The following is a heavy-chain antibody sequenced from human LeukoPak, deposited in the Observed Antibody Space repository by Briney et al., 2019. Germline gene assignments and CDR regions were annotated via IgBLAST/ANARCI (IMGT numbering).Heavy chain of an antibody. J-gene: IGHJ4*02. V-gene: IGHV4-34*01. CDR2: INHSGST. CDR1: GGSFSGYY. Sequence: PSETLSLTCAVYGGSFSGYYWSWIRQPRGKGLEWIGEINHSGSTNYNPSLKSRVTISVDTSKNQFSLKLSSVTAADTAVYYCARVPAVAGSDYWGQGTLVTVSS. CDR3: ARVPAVAGSDY. D-gene: IGHD6-19*01.